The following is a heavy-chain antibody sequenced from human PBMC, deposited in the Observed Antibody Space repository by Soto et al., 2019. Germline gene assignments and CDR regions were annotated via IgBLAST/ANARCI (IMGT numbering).Heavy chain of an antibody. CDR1: GFTFSTYA. J-gene: IGHJ4*02. D-gene: IGHD3-3*01. Sequence: EVQLLDSGGGLVQPGGSLRLSCAASGFTFSTYAMNWVRQAPGKGLEWVSAISGSGDSTDYAESVKGRFTISRDNSKNRVYLQMNSLSAEDTAVYYCAKSAYDFWSGYSYAVDYWGQGTLVTVSS. V-gene: IGHV3-23*01. CDR3: AKSAYDFWSGYSYAVDY. CDR2: ISGSGDST.